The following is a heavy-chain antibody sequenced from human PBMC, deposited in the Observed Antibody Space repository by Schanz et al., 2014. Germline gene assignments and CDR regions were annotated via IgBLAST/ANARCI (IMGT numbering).Heavy chain of an antibody. CDR2: ISAYTNNT. CDR3: VRDRRRYCSTASCLHDNWFDP. Sequence: GPGVKEPGASVKVSCEASRYTFNTYGLNWVRQAPGQGLEWMGWISAYTNNTNYAQKVQGRVTMTTDTSTGTAYMELRSLRSDDTAVYYCVRDRRRYCSTASCLHDNWFDPWGQGTLVIVSS. J-gene: IGHJ5*02. D-gene: IGHD2-2*01. V-gene: IGHV1-18*01. CDR1: RYTFNTYG.